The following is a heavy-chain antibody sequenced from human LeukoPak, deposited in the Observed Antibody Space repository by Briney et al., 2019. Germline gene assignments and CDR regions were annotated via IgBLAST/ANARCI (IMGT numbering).Heavy chain of an antibody. CDR1: GFAVSSNY. V-gene: IGHV3-53*01. D-gene: IGHD6-13*01. J-gene: IGHJ6*03. CDR2: IDSSGNT. CDR3: ARDPVVASPGPFYYHYMDV. Sequence: GGSLRLSCAASGFAVSSNYMSWVRQPPGKGLEWLSLIDSSGNTFYADSVKGRFTISGDYLKNTLFLHMNSLRAEDTALYYCARDPVVASPGPFYYHYMDVWGKGTTVTVSS.